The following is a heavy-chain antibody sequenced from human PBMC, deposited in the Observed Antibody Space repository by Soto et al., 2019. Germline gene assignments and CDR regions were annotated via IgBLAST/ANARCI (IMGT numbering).Heavy chain of an antibody. J-gene: IGHJ4*02. Sequence: SVKVSCKASGGTFSSYAISWVRQAPGQGLEWMGGIIPIFGTANYAQKFQGRVTITADESTSTAYMELSSLRSEDTAVYYCARDLHYSSSPPFFGYWGQGTLVTAPQ. CDR2: IIPIFGTA. CDR3: ARDLHYSSSPPFFGY. V-gene: IGHV1-69*13. CDR1: GGTFSSYA. D-gene: IGHD6-6*01.